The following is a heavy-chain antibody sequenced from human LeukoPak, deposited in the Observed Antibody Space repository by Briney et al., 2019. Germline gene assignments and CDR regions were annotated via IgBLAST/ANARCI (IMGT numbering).Heavy chain of an antibody. V-gene: IGHV3-48*03. CDR2: ISSSGSTI. CDR3: AKDQSSGYYKTFDY. D-gene: IGHD3-22*01. J-gene: IGHJ4*02. Sequence: GGSLRLSCAASGFTFSSYEMNWVRQAPGKGLEWVSYISSSGSTIYYADSVKGRFTISRDNAKNTLYLQMNSLRAEDTAVYYCAKDQSSGYYKTFDYWGQGTLVTVSS. CDR1: GFTFSSYE.